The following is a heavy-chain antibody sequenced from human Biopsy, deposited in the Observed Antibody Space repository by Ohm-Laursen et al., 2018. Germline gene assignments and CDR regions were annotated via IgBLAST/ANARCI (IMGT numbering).Heavy chain of an antibody. V-gene: IGHV3-21*06. CDR1: GFTFDDHV. J-gene: IGHJ5*01. Sequence: SLRLSCAASGFTFDDHVMHWVRQALGKGLEWVSSISASSSYIYYADSVKGRFTVSRDNTKNTLYLQMNSLRAADTAIYFCATELLPPGVGGPWLDSWGQGTPVTVSS. D-gene: IGHD3-10*01. CDR2: ISASSSYI. CDR3: ATELLPPGVGGPWLDS.